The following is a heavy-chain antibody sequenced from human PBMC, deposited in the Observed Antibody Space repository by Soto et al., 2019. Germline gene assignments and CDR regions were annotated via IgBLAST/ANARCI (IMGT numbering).Heavy chain of an antibody. V-gene: IGHV1-24*01. D-gene: IGHD3-22*01. CDR1: GYTLTELS. CDR2: FDPEDGET. CDR3: ATDPGNYYYNSS. Sequence: ASVKVSCKVSGYTLTELSMHWVRQAPGKGLEWMGGFDPEDGETIYAQKFQGRVTMTEDTSTDTAYMELSSLRSEDTAVYYCATDPGNYYYNSSWRQGTLVTVST. J-gene: IGHJ4*02.